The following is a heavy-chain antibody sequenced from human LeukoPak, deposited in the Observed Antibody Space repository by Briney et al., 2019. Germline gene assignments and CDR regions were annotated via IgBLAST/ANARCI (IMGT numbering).Heavy chain of an antibody. CDR3: ARGGSYHASSGFDY. CDR2: IDPNSGGT. D-gene: IGHD3-22*01. Sequence: GASVKVSCKASRDTFTGYYMHWVRQAPGQGLEWMGWIDPNSGGTNYAQKFQGRVTMTRETSISTAYMELSRLRSDDTAVYYCARGGSYHASSGFDYWGQGTLVTVSS. CDR1: RDTFTGYY. V-gene: IGHV1-2*02. J-gene: IGHJ4*02.